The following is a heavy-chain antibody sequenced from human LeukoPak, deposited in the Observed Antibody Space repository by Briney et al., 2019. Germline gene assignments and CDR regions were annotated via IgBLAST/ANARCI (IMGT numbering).Heavy chain of an antibody. CDR3: ARDQESSFDY. CDR1: GGSISSGSYY. D-gene: IGHD3-10*01. CDR2: IYTSGST. J-gene: IGHJ4*02. Sequence: PSETLSLTCTVSGGSISSGSYYWSWIRQPAGKGLEWIGRIYTSGSTNYNPSLKSRVTISVDTSKNQFSLKLSSVTAADTAVYYCARDQESSFDYWGQGTLVTVSS. V-gene: IGHV4-61*02.